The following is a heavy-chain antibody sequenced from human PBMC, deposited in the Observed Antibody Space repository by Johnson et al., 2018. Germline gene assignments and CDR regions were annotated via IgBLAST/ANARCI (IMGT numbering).Heavy chain of an antibody. J-gene: IGHJ4*02. CDR2: ISWDSGSI. V-gene: IGHV3-9*01. Sequence: VQLVQSGGGLVQPGRSLRLSCAASGFRFDDYAMHWVRQAPGKGLEWVSGISWDSGSIGYADSVKGRFTISRDNAKNSLYLHMNSLRAEDTALYYCAKDTRYDRSGCTFDYWGQGTLVTVSS. CDR3: AKDTRYDRSGCTFDY. D-gene: IGHD3-22*01. CDR1: GFRFDDYA.